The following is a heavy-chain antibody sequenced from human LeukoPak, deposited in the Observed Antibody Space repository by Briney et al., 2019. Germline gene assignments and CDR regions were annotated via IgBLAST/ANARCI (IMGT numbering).Heavy chain of an antibody. D-gene: IGHD2-15*01. Sequence: GGSLRLSCAASGFTFSSYAMSWVRQAPGQGLEWVSVISGSGGSTYYADSVKGRFTISRDNSKSTLCLQMNSLRAEDTAVYYCAKQLGYCSDGSCYFPYWGQGTLVTVSS. CDR2: ISGSGGST. V-gene: IGHV3-23*01. J-gene: IGHJ4*02. CDR3: AKQLGYCSDGSCYFPY. CDR1: GFTFSSYA.